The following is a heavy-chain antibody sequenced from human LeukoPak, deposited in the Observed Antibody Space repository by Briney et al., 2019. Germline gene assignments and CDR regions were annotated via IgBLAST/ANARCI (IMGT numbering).Heavy chain of an antibody. D-gene: IGHD5-24*01. CDR2: ISPSGAIT. J-gene: IGHJ3*02. V-gene: IGHV1-46*01. CDR3: ARVRDGYNDAYDI. Sequence: VSVKVSCKASGYTFTTYYIHWVRQAPGQGLEWMGIISPSGAITSYAQKFQGRVTMTSDMSTRTVYMELSSLRSEDTALYYCARVRDGYNDAYDIWGQGTLVTVSS. CDR1: GYTFTTYY.